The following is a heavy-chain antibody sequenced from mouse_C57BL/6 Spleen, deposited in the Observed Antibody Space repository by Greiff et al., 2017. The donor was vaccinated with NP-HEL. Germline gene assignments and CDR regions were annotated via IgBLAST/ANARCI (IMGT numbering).Heavy chain of an antibody. D-gene: IGHD1-1*01. CDR2: IRNKANNHAT. CDR1: GFTFSDAW. Sequence: EVKVVESGGGLVQPGGSMKLSCAASGFTFSDAWMDWVRQSPEKGLEWVAEIRNKANNHATYYAESVKGRFTISRDDSKSSVYLQMNSLRAEDTGIYYCTRYYYYGSSYVGDAMDYWGQGTSVTVSS. J-gene: IGHJ4*01. V-gene: IGHV6-6*01. CDR3: TRYYYYGSSYVGDAMDY.